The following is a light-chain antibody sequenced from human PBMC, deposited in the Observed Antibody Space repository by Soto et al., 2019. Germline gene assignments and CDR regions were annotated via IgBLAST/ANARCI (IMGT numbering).Light chain of an antibody. CDR1: QGISSY. J-gene: IGKJ4*01. Sequence: DIQLTQSPSFLSASVGDRVTITCRASQGISSYLAWYQQKPGKAPKLLIYAASTLQSGVPSRFSGSGSGTEFTHTINSLPPADFATFYCQQAKSYPLTFGGGTKVEIK. CDR3: QQAKSYPLT. CDR2: AAS. V-gene: IGKV1-9*01.